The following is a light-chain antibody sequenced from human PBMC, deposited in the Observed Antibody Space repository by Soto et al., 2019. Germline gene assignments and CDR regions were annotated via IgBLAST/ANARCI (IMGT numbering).Light chain of an antibody. Sequence: EIVMTQSPATLSVSPGERATLSCRASQSVSSNLAWYQQKPGQAPRLLIYGASNRATGIPARFSGSGSGTEFTLTNSSLQSEDFAVYYCQQYNNWPPKTFGQGTKVEIK. J-gene: IGKJ1*01. CDR2: GAS. CDR3: QQYNNWPPKT. CDR1: QSVSSN. V-gene: IGKV3-15*01.